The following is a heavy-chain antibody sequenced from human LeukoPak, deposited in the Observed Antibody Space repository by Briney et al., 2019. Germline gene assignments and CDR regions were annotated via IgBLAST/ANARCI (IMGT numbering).Heavy chain of an antibody. J-gene: IGHJ4*02. CDR1: GGSISSGSYY. V-gene: IGHV4-30-2*01. CDR2: IYHSGST. CDR3: ARVGSSGYYGGFDY. Sequence: SETLSLTCTVSGGSISSGSYYWSWIRQPPGKGLEWIGYIYHSGSTYYNPSLKSRVTISVDRSKNQFSLKLSSVTAADTAVYYCARVGSSGYYGGFDYWGQGTLVTVSS. D-gene: IGHD3-22*01.